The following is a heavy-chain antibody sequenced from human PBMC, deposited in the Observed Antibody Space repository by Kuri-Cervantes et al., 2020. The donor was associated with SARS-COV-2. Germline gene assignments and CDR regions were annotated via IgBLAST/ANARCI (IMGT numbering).Heavy chain of an antibody. J-gene: IGHJ6*02. CDR2: IIPIFGTA. Sequence: SVKVSCKASGGTFSSYAISWVRQAPGQGLEWMGGIIPIFGTANYAQKFQGRVTITANKSTSTAYMELSSLRSEDTAVYYCARDFVHRGTSSLAMDDYYYYYGMDVWGQGTTVTVSS. V-gene: IGHV1-69*06. CDR1: GGTFSSYA. D-gene: IGHD2-8*01. CDR3: ARDFVHRGTSSLAMDDYYYYYGMDV.